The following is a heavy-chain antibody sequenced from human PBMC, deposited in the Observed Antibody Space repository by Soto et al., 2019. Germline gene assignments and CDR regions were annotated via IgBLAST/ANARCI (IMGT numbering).Heavy chain of an antibody. Sequence: SETLSLTCPVSGDSGGFIVISIYHWGWIRQPPGKGLEWIGNIYYSGSTYYNPSLKGRVTISGDTSKNQFSLRLTSVTAADTAVYYCARHPPYGPLDYWGQGTLVTVSS. V-gene: IGHV4-39*01. CDR3: ARHPPYGPLDY. CDR1: GDSGGFIVISIYH. D-gene: IGHD4-17*01. J-gene: IGHJ4*02. CDR2: IYYSGST.